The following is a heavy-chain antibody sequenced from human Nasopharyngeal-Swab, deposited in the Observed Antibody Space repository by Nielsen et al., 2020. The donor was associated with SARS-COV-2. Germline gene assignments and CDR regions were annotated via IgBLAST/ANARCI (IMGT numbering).Heavy chain of an antibody. CDR3: ARDIDSSGYSGYWYFDL. J-gene: IGHJ2*01. CDR1: GFTFSSYS. D-gene: IGHD3-22*01. CDR2: ISSSSSYI. Sequence: GGSLRLSCAASGFTFSSYSMNWVRQAPGKGLEWVSSISSSSSYIYYADPVKGRFTISRDNAKNSLYLQMNSLRAEDTAVYYCARDIDSSGYSGYWYFDLWGRGTLVTVSS. V-gene: IGHV3-21*01.